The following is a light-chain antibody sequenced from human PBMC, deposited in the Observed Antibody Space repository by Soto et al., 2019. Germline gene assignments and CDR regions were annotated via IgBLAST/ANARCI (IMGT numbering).Light chain of an antibody. V-gene: IGLV2-14*01. Sequence: QSALTQPASVSGSPGQSITISCTGTSSDIGNYYFVSWYQQVPGTAPKAMIYEVSSRPSGVSNRFSGSKSGNTASLTISGLQAEDEAYYYCSSYTTSTSFILFGGGTKVTVL. J-gene: IGLJ2*01. CDR2: EVS. CDR3: SSYTTSTSFIL. CDR1: SSDIGNYYF.